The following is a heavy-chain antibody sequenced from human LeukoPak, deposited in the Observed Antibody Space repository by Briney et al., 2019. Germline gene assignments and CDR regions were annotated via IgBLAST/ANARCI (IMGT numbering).Heavy chain of an antibody. Sequence: SGGSLRLSCAASGFSVGSNYMSWVRQAPGKGLEWVSVIYTGGTTHYAESVMGRFTISRDDSHNTVHLHMSGLRAKDTAVYYCAREGRFQSFDYWGQGTLVAVSS. CDR2: IYTGGTT. CDR3: AREGRFQSFDY. V-gene: IGHV3-53*01. CDR1: GFSVGSNY. J-gene: IGHJ4*02.